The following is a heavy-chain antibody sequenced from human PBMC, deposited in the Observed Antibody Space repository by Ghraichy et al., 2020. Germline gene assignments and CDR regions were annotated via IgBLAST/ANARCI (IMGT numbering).Heavy chain of an antibody. CDR3: AKEDERITMVRGVIRLFDY. CDR1: GFTFSSYG. V-gene: IGHV3-30*02. D-gene: IGHD3-10*01. Sequence: GGSLRLSCAASGFTFSSYGMHWVRQAPGKGLEWVAFIRYDGSNKYYADSVKGRFTISRDNSKNTLYLQMNSLRAEDTAVYYCAKEDERITMVRGVIRLFDYWGQGTLVTVSS. CDR2: IRYDGSNK. J-gene: IGHJ4*02.